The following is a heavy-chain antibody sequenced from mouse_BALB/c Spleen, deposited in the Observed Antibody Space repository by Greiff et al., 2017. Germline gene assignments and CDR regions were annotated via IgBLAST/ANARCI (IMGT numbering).Heavy chain of an antibody. V-gene: IGHV5-6-4*01. Sequence: EVQGVESGGGLVKPGGSLKLSCAASGFTFSSYTMSWVRQTPEKRLEWVATISSGGSYTYYPDSVKGRFTISRDNAKNTLYLQMSSLKSEDTAMYYCTRDGTTFDYWGQGTTLTVSS. D-gene: IGHD1-1*01. CDR3: TRDGTTFDY. CDR1: GFTFSSYT. J-gene: IGHJ2*01. CDR2: ISSGGSYT.